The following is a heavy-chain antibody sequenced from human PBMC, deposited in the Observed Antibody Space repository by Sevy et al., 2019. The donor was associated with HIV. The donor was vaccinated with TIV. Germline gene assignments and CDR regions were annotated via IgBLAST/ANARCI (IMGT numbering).Heavy chain of an antibody. Sequence: GGSLRLSCAASGFTFGDFWMTWVRQAPGKGLEWVANIKRDGSEKYYVPSVNGRFTISRDNAKRSLYLQMKSLGAEDTAVYYCARDCNSNTCLWGLDVWGQGTTVTVSS. CDR1: GFTFGDFW. CDR2: IKRDGSEK. D-gene: IGHD2-2*01. CDR3: ARDCNSNTCLWGLDV. J-gene: IGHJ6*02. V-gene: IGHV3-7*03.